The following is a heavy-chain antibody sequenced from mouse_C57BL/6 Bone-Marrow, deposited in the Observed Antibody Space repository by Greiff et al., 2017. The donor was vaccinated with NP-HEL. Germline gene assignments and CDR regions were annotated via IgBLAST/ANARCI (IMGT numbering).Heavy chain of an antibody. J-gene: IGHJ2*01. CDR1: GYTFTSYW. D-gene: IGHD1-1*01. Sequence: QVQLQQPGAELVKPGASVKLSCKASGYTFTSYWMHWVKQRPGQGLEWIGMIHPNSGSTNYNEKFKSKATLTVDKSSSTAYMQLSSLTSEDSAVYYCARLYGSSYVGYFGYWGQGTTLTVSS. CDR3: ARLYGSSYVGYFGY. V-gene: IGHV1-64*01. CDR2: IHPNSGST.